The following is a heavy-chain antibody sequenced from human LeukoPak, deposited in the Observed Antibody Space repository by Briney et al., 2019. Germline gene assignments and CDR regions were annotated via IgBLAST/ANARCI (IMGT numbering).Heavy chain of an antibody. V-gene: IGHV5-51*01. J-gene: IGHJ4*02. CDR3: ARRITMVRGVMLSYYFDY. CDR2: IYPGDSDT. CDR1: GYSFTSYW. D-gene: IGHD3-10*01. Sequence: GESLKISCKGSGYSFTSYWIGWVRQMPGKGLEWMGIIYPGDSDTRYSPFFQGQVTISADKSISTAYLQWSSLKASDTAMYYCARRITMVRGVMLSYYFDYWGQGTLVTVSS.